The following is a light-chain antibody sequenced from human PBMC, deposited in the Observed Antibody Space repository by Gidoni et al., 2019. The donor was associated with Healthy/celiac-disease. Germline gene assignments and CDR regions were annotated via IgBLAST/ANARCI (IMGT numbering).Light chain of an antibody. J-gene: IGKJ2*01. CDR1: QSISSY. CDR3: QQSYSTPMT. CDR2: AAS. Sequence: DIQMTKSPSSLSASVGDRVTITCRASQSISSYLHWYQQKPGKAPKLLIYAASSLQSGVPSRFSGSGSGTDFTLTISSLQPEDFATYYCQQSYSTPMTFGHGTKLEIK. V-gene: IGKV1-39*01.